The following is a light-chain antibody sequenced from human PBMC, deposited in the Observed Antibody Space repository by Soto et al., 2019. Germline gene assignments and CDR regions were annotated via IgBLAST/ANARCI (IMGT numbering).Light chain of an antibody. V-gene: IGLV2-14*01. CDR1: SGDVAEYNF. J-gene: IGLJ1*01. CDR3: CSYTSHNTRF. CDR2: EVT. Sequence: QSVLTQPAAVSGSPGQSITISCTGTSGDVAEYNFVSWYQHHPGKAPELLIYEVTHRPLGVSNRFSGSKSGNTAYLAISWLQAEDEGDYYCCSYTSHNTRFFGSWTKLTVL.